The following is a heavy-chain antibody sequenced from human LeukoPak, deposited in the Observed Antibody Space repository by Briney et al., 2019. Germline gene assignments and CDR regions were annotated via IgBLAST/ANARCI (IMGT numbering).Heavy chain of an antibody. D-gene: IGHD5-18*01. CDR1: GYTFTSYG. V-gene: IGHV1-18*01. J-gene: IGHJ4*02. Sequence: VASVNVSCKASGYTFTSYGISWVRQAPGQGLEWMGWISAYNGNTNYAQKLQGRVTMTTDTSTSTAYMELRSLRSDDTAVYYCATHVDTAMGYYFDYWGQGTLVTVSS. CDR2: ISAYNGNT. CDR3: ATHVDTAMGYYFDY.